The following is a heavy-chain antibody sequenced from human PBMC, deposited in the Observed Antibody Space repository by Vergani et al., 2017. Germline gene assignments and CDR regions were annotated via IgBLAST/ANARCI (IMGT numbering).Heavy chain of an antibody. J-gene: IGHJ6*03. CDR2: IYYSGST. CDR3: ASTQMINHYYYYYMDV. CDR1: GGSISSSSYY. V-gene: IGHV4-39*01. Sequence: QLQLQESGPGLVKPSETLSLTCTVSGGSISSSSYYWGWIRQPPGKGLEWIGSIYYSGSTYYNPSLKSRVTISVDTSKNQFSLKLSSVTAADTAVYYCASTQMINHYYYYYMDVWGKGTTVTVSS. D-gene: IGHD3-16*01.